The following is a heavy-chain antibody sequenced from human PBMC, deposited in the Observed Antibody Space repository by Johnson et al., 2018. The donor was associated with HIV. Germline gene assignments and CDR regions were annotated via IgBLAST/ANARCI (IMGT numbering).Heavy chain of an antibody. CDR1: GFTFSSYW. CDR2: IKSKADGGTT. V-gene: IGHV3-15*01. CDR3: AKPREQWLTRDDAFDI. Sequence: VQLVESGGGLVQPGGSLGLFCSASGFTFSSYWMSWVRQVPVKGLEWVARIKSKADGGTTDYAAPVKGRFSISRDDSKNTLYVQMNSLKTEDTAVYYCAKPREQWLTRDDAFDIWGQGTMVTVSS. D-gene: IGHD6-19*01. J-gene: IGHJ3*02.